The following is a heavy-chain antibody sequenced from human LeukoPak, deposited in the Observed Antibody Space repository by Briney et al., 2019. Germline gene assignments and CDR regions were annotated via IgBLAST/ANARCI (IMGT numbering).Heavy chain of an antibody. J-gene: IGHJ3*02. V-gene: IGHV1-2*02. CDR3: ARNLWFGESSDAFDM. Sequence: GASVKVSCKASGYTFTGYYMHWVRQAPGQGLEWMGWINPNSGGTNYAQKFQGRATMTRDTSISTAYMDMSSLRSDDTAVYYCARNLWFGESSDAFDMWGQGTMVTVSS. CDR2: INPNSGGT. CDR1: GYTFTGYY. D-gene: IGHD3-10*01.